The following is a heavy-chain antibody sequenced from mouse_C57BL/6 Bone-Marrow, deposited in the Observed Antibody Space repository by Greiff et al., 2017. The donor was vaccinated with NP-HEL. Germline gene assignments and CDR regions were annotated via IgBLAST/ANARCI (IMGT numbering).Heavy chain of an antibody. CDR2: IYPGSGST. D-gene: IGHD1-1*01. J-gene: IGHJ2*01. CDR3: ARGPYYYGSSYDYFDY. CDR1: GYTFTSYW. Sequence: QVQLQQPGAELVKPGASVKMSCKASGYTFTSYWITWVQQRPGQGLEWIGDIYPGSGSTNYNEKFKSKATLTVDTSSSTAYMQLSSLTSEDSAVYYCARGPYYYGSSYDYFDYWGKGTTLTVSS. V-gene: IGHV1-55*01.